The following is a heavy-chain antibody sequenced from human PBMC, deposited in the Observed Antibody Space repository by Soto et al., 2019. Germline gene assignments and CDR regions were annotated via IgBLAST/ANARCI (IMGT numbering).Heavy chain of an antibody. V-gene: IGHV3-7*01. CDR1: GFTFSSDW. D-gene: IGHD6-19*01. J-gene: IGHJ4*02. Sequence: GGSLGLSCAASGFTFSSDWMSWVRQAPGKGMEGVANIKQDGSEKYYVDSVKGRFTISRDNAKNSLYLQMNSLRAEDTAVYYCARDRREVAGSTPPAIDYWGQGTLVSVSS. CDR3: ARDRREVAGSTPPAIDY. CDR2: IKQDGSEK.